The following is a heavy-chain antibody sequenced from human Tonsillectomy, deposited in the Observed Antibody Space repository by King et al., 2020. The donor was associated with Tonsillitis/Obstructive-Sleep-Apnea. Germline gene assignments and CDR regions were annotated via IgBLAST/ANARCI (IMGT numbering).Heavy chain of an antibody. CDR1: GGSISSYY. V-gene: IGHV4-59*08. CDR2: IYYSGST. CDR3: ARLSPVGDLRYCSSTSCYGMDV. J-gene: IGHJ6*02. Sequence: QLQESGPGLVKPSETLSLTCTVSGGSISSYYWSWIRQPPGKGLEWIGYIYYSGSTNYNPSLKSRGTISVDTSKNKFSLKLSSVTAADTAVYYCARLSPVGDLRYCSSTSCYGMDVWGQGTTVTLSS. D-gene: IGHD2-2*01.